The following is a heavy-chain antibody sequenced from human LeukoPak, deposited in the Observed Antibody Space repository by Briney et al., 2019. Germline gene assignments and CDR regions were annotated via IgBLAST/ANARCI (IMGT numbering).Heavy chain of an antibody. D-gene: IGHD3/OR15-3a*01. V-gene: IGHV4-34*01. CDR1: GGSFSGYY. J-gene: IGHJ6*02. Sequence: SETLSLTCAVYGGSFSGYYWSWIRQPPGKGLEWIGEINHSGSTNYNPSLKSRVTISVDTSKNQFSLKLSSVTAADTAVYYCARGRTESTDYYYYGMDVWGQGTTVTVSS. CDR2: INHSGST. CDR3: ARGRTESTDYYYYGMDV.